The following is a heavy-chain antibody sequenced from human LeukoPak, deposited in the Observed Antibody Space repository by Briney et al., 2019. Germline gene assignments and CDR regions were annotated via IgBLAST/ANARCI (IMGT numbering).Heavy chain of an antibody. D-gene: IGHD3-22*01. Sequence: NPSETLSLTCAVYGGSFSGYYWSWIRQPPGKGLEWIGEINHSGSTNYNPSLKSRVTISVDTPKNQFSLKLSSVTAADTAVYYCARGRGYYDSSGYYFGDYYYGMDVWGQGTTVTVSS. J-gene: IGHJ6*02. CDR2: INHSGST. V-gene: IGHV4-34*01. CDR3: ARGRGYYDSSGYYFGDYYYGMDV. CDR1: GGSFSGYY.